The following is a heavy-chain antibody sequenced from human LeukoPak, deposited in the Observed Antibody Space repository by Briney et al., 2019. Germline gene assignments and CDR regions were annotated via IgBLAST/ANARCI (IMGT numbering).Heavy chain of an antibody. Sequence: GGSLRLSCAASGFTFSTYWMHWVRQAPGKGLEWVANIKQDGSEKYYVDSVKGRFTISRDNAKNSLFLQMNSLRAEDTAVYYCTSWSPVRYGDYVDYFDYWGQGTLVTVSS. CDR2: IKQDGSEK. CDR1: GFTFSTYW. V-gene: IGHV3-7*03. J-gene: IGHJ4*02. D-gene: IGHD4-17*01. CDR3: TSWSPVRYGDYVDYFDY.